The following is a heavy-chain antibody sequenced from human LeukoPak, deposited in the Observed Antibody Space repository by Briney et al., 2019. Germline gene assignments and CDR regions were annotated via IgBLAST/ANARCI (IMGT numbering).Heavy chain of an antibody. CDR1: GYTFTGYY. J-gene: IGHJ4*02. V-gene: IGHV1-2*02. Sequence: ASVTVSCKASGYTFTGYYRHWVRQAPGQGLEWMGWINPNSGGTNYAQKFQCRVTMTRDTSISTAYMELSRLRSDDTAVYYCARELVYNWPDWGQGTLVTVSS. CDR3: ARELVYNWPD. CDR2: INPNSGGT. D-gene: IGHD1-20*01.